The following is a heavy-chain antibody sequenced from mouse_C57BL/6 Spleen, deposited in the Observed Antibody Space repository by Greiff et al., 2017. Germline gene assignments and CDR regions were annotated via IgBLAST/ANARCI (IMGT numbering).Heavy chain of an antibody. CDR3: ARSEGLGYAMDY. J-gene: IGHJ4*01. V-gene: IGHV1-82*01. CDR2: IYPGDGDT. Sequence: VQLQQSGPELVKPGASVKISCKASGYAFSSSWMNWVKQRPGKGLEWIGRIYPGDGDTNYNGKFKGKATLTADKSSSTAYMQLSSLTSEDSAVYFCARSEGLGYAMDYWGQGTSVTVSS. D-gene: IGHD2-4*01. CDR1: GYAFSSSW.